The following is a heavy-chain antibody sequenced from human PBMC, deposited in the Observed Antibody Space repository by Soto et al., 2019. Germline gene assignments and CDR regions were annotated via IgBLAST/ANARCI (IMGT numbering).Heavy chain of an antibody. CDR2: INHSGST. J-gene: IGHJ6*02. CDR1: GGSFSGYY. CDR3: ARGHSIPSDYYYYGMDV. D-gene: IGHD3-22*01. V-gene: IGHV4-34*01. Sequence: PSETLSLTCAVYGGSFSGYYWNWIRQPPGKGLEWIGEINHSGSTNYNPSLKSRVTISVDTSKNQFSLKLSSVTAADTAVYYCARGHSIPSDYYYYGMDVWGQGTTVTVSS.